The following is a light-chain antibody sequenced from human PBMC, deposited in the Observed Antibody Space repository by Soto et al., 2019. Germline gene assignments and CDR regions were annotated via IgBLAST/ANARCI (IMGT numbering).Light chain of an antibody. CDR3: SSYAGSNNLV. CDR2: EVS. V-gene: IGLV2-8*01. J-gene: IGLJ3*02. Sequence: QSALTQPPSASGSPGQSVTISCTGTSSDVGGYNFVSWYQQHPDKAPKLIIYEVSKRPSGVPDRFSGSKSGNTASLTVAGLQAEDEAEYYCSSYAGSNNLVFGGGTQLTVL. CDR1: SSDVGGYNF.